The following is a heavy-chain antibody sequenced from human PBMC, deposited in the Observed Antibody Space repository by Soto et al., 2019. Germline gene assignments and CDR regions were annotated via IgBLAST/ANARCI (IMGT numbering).Heavy chain of an antibody. CDR2: ISWNSGNI. Sequence: EVQLVESGGGLVKPGGSLRLSCAASGFTFDNYAMHWVRQAPGKGLEWVSGISWNSGNIGYADSVKGRFTIARDNAKTSLYLEMNSLRAEDTALYYCAKSLKIFGLATTRSGPLDSWGQGALVTVSS. CDR3: AKSLKIFGLATTRSGPLDS. D-gene: IGHD3-3*01. J-gene: IGHJ4*02. V-gene: IGHV3-9*01. CDR1: GFTFDNYA.